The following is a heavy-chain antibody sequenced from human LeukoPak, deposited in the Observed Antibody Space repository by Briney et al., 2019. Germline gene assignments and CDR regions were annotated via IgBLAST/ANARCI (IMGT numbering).Heavy chain of an antibody. Sequence: PGGSLRLSCAASGFTFSSYAMHWVRQAPGKGLEYVSGISTNGGSTYYADSVKGGFTISRDNSKNTLFLQMGSLRDEDMAVYYCARGGGRNTAMVWALDYWGQGTLVTVSS. V-gene: IGHV3-64*02. D-gene: IGHD5-18*01. CDR1: GFTFSSYA. CDR2: ISTNGGST. J-gene: IGHJ4*02. CDR3: ARGGGRNTAMVWALDY.